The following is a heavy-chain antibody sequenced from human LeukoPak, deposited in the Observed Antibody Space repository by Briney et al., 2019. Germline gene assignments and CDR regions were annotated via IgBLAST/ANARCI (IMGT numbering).Heavy chain of an antibody. CDR3: ARGPTVGMDV. CDR2: INHSGST. D-gene: IGHD4-17*01. CDR1: GGSFSGYY. J-gene: IGHJ6*02. V-gene: IGHV4-34*01. Sequence: SETLSLTCAVYGGSFSGYYWSWIRQPPGKGLEWIGVINHSGSTDYNPSLKSRVTISVDTSKNQFSLKLSSVTAADTAVYYCARGPTVGMDVWGQGTTVTVSS.